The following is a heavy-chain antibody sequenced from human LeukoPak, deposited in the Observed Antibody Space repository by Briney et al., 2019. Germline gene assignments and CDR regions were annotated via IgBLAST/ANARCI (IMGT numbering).Heavy chain of an antibody. CDR1: GFTFSSYS. D-gene: IGHD3-22*01. CDR2: ISSSSSYI. J-gene: IGHJ4*02. Sequence: GGSLRLSCAASGFTFSSYSMNWVRQAPGKGLEWGSSISSSSSYIYYADSVKGRFTISRENAKNSLYLQMNSLRAGDTAVYYCARGAGGSSGFVYFDYWGQGTLVTVSS. CDR3: ARGAGGSSGFVYFDY. V-gene: IGHV3-21*01.